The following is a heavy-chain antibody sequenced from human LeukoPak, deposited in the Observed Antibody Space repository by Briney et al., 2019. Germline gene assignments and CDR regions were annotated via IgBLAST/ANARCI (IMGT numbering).Heavy chain of an antibody. V-gene: IGHV4-59*01. CDR1: GGSIGSYY. D-gene: IGHD3-22*01. CDR2: VYYSGST. CDR3: ARYYYDNSGSIYAFDI. J-gene: IGHJ3*02. Sequence: SETLSLTCTVSGGSIGSYYWSWIRQPPGKGLEWIGYVYYSGSTNYNPSLKSRVTISVDTSKNQFSLKLSSVTSADTAVYYCARYYYDNSGSIYAFDIWGQGTMVTVSS.